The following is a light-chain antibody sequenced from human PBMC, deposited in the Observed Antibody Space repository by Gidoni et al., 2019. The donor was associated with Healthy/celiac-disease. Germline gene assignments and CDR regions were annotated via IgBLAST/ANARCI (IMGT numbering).Light chain of an antibody. V-gene: IGKV2-28*01. CDR3: MQALQHRGEFT. J-gene: IGKJ3*01. Sequence: DIVMTQSPLSLPVTPGEPASISCRSSQSLLHSNGYNYLDWYLQKPGQSPQLLIYLGSNRASGVPDRFSGSGSGTDFTLKISRVEAEDVGVYYCMQALQHRGEFTFGPGTKVDIK. CDR2: LGS. CDR1: QSLLHSNGYNY.